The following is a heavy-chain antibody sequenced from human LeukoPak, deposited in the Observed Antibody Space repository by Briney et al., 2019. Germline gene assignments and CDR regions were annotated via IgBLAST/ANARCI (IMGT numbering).Heavy chain of an antibody. CDR2: IYYSGST. Sequence: PSETLSLTCTVSGGSISSGGYYWSWICQHPGKGLEWIGYIYYSGSTYYNPSLKSRVTISVDTSKNQFSLKLSSVTAADTAVYYCARVGGAQPDYWGQGTLVTVSS. CDR3: ARVGGAQPDY. V-gene: IGHV4-31*03. CDR1: GGSISSGGYY. J-gene: IGHJ4*02. D-gene: IGHD1-26*01.